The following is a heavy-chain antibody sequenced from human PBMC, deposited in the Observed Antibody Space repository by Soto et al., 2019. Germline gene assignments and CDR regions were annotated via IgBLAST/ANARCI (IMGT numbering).Heavy chain of an antibody. V-gene: IGHV1-3*01. D-gene: IGHD6-6*01. CDR3: ARGFEAARSFDY. Sequence: ASVKVSCKASGYTFTNYLMHWVRQAPGQRLEWMGWINAANDNTKYSQKLQGRVTFTRDTSATTAYMELSSLRSEDTVVYYCARGFEAARSFDYWGQGTLVTVSS. J-gene: IGHJ4*02. CDR1: GYTFTNYL. CDR2: INAANDNT.